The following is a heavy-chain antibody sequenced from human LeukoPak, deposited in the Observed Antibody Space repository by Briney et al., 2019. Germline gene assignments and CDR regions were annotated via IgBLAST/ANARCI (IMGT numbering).Heavy chain of an antibody. CDR1: GGSFSGYY. CDR3: ARVRLGYCSSTSCYSGRNYYYYYGMDV. Sequence: SETLSLTCAVYGGSFSGYYWSWIRQPPGKGLEWIGEINHSGSTNYNPSLKSRVTISIDTSKNQFSLKLSSVIAADTAVYYCARVRLGYCSSTSCYSGRNYYYYYGMDVWGQGTTVTVSS. CDR2: INHSGST. V-gene: IGHV4-34*01. D-gene: IGHD2-2*01. J-gene: IGHJ6*02.